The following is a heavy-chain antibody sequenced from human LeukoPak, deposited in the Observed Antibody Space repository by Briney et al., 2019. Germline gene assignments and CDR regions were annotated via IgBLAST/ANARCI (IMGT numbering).Heavy chain of an antibody. CDR2: INPNSGGT. J-gene: IGHJ4*02. CDR3: ARCHDHRRDMITFGGVIAMTPY. CDR1: GYTFAGYY. V-gene: IGHV1-2*02. Sequence: ASVKLSCKASGYTFAGYYMHWVRQVPGQGLEWMGWINPNSGGTNYAQKFQGRVTMTRDTSISTAYMELSRLRSDDTAVYYCARCHDHRRDMITFGGVIAMTPYWGQGTLVSVSS. D-gene: IGHD3-16*02.